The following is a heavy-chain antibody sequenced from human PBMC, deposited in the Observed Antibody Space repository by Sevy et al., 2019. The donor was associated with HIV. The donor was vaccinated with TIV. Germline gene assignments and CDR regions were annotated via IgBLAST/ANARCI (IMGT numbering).Heavy chain of an antibody. CDR3: AKDPLYSSSSNY. D-gene: IGHD6-6*01. V-gene: IGHV3-23*01. Sequence: GSLRLSCAASGFTFSSYAMSWVRQAPGKGLEWVSAISGSRGSTYYADSVKGRFTISRDNSKNTLYLQMNSLRAEDTAVYYCAKDPLYSSSSNYWGQGTLVTVSS. J-gene: IGHJ4*02. CDR1: GFTFSSYA. CDR2: ISGSRGST.